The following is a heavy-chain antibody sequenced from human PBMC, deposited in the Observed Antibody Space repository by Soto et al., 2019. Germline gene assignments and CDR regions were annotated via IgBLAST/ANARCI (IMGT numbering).Heavy chain of an antibody. CDR1: GFTFGSYD. D-gene: IGHD3-9*01. CDR3: AREGQRTGVDALDI. CDR2: IGTGGDT. J-gene: IGHJ3*02. Sequence: EVQLVESGGGLVQPGGSLRLSCAASGFTFGSYDFHWVRQATGTGLEWVSAIGTGGDTYYLGSVKGRFTISRENAKNSLYLQMNSLRAGDTAVYYCAREGQRTGVDALDIWGQGTMVTVSS. V-gene: IGHV3-13*01.